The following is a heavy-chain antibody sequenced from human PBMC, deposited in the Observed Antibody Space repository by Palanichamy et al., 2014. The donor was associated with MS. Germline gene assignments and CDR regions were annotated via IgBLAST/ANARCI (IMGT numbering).Heavy chain of an antibody. Sequence: QVQLVQSGVELKRPGASVKVACKTSGYTFIDYNINWVRQAPGRGLEWVGWIHTYKGDTNYAQNLQGRVTLTMDKSTTTAYMELRGLRSDDKAIYYCVRCGNPGYSLGWYDYWGQGTLLTVSS. CDR1: GYTFIDYN. D-gene: IGHD6-19*01. J-gene: IGHJ4*02. CDR2: IHTYKGDT. V-gene: IGHV1-18*01. CDR3: VRCGNPGYSLGWYDY.